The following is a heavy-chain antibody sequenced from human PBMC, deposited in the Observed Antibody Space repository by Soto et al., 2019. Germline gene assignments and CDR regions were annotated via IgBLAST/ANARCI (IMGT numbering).Heavy chain of an antibody. CDR1: GGSMSGYF. V-gene: IGHV4-4*07. J-gene: IGHJ6*02. Sequence: SETLSLTCAVAGGSMSGYFWSGIRQPAGKGLEWIGRIYSSGSTDYNPSLKSRVTMSIDTSKNQFSLNLSSVTAADTAVYFCARVKTVDYYGMGVWGQGTTVTVSS. CDR2: IYSSGST. CDR3: ARVKTVDYYGMGV.